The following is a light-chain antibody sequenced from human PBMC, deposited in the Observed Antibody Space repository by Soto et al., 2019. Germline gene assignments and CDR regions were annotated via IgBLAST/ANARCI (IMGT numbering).Light chain of an antibody. V-gene: IGLV2-8*01. CDR3: SSYAGSNNYV. Sequence: QSALTQPPSASGSPGQSVTISCTGTSSDVGGYNYVSWYQQRPGKAPKLMIYEVTKRPSGVPDRFSGSKSDNTASLTVSGLQAEDEADYYCSSYAGSNNYVFGGGTKLTVL. CDR1: SSDVGGYNY. J-gene: IGLJ3*02. CDR2: EVT.